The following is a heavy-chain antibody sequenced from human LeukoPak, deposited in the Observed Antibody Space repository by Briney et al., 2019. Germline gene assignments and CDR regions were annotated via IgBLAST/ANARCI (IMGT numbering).Heavy chain of an antibody. V-gene: IGHV1-2*06. D-gene: IGHD1-26*01. CDR3: ARVRSGTIDY. CDR1: GGTFSSYA. Sequence: ASVKVSCKASGGTFSSYAISWVRQAPGQGLEWMGRINPNSGDTNYAQNFQGRVTVTRDTSISTVYMELSRLRSDDTAVYYCARVRSGTIDYWGQGTLVTVSS. CDR2: INPNSGDT. J-gene: IGHJ4*02.